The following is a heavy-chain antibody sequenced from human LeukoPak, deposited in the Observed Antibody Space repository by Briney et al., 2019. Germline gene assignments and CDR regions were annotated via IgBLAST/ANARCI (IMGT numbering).Heavy chain of an antibody. V-gene: IGHV3-23*01. CDR2: ISGSGDRT. J-gene: IGHJ4*02. CDR1: GFTFSSHA. CDR3: AILGGGMAY. Sequence: GGSLRLSCAASGFTFSSHAMNWVRQAPGKGLEWVSGISGSGDRTYYADFVKGRVTISRDNSRNTLYLQMSSLRADDTAVYYCAILGGGMAYWGQGTLVAVSS. D-gene: IGHD3-16*01.